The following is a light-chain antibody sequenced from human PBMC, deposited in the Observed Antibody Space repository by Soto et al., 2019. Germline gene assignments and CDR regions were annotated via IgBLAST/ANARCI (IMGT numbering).Light chain of an antibody. J-gene: IGLJ2*01. CDR2: EAS. Sequence: QSALTQPASVSGSPGQSITISCTGTSSDVGGYNYVSWYQQHPGKAPKVMISEASNRPSGVSNRFSGSKSGNTASLTISGLQAEDEADYYCSSYTSNTYVVFGGGTKLTVL. V-gene: IGLV2-14*01. CDR3: SSYTSNTYVV. CDR1: SSDVGGYNY.